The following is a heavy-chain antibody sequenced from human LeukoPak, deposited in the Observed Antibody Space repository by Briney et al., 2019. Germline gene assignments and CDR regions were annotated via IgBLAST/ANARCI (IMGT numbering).Heavy chain of an antibody. CDR1: GFTFSSYG. CDR3: AKDPGGGYCSSTSCHFDY. J-gene: IGHJ4*02. D-gene: IGHD2-2*01. V-gene: IGHV3-30*18. CDR2: ISYDGSNK. Sequence: GGSLRLSCAASGFTFSSYGMHWVRQAPGKGLEWVAVISYDGSNKYYADSVKGRLTISRDNSKNTLYLQMNSLRAEDTAVYYCAKDPGGGYCSSTSCHFDYWGQGTLVTVSS.